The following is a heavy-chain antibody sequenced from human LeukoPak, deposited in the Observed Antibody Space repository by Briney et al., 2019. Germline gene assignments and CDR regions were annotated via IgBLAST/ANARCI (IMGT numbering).Heavy chain of an antibody. D-gene: IGHD2-15*01. Sequence: SETLSLTCAVYGGSFSGYYWSWIRQPPGKGLEWIGEINHGGSTNYNPSLKSRVTISVDTSKNQFSLKLSSVTAADTAVYYCAREIVVVVAATDSYYFDYWGQGTLVTVSS. CDR2: INHGGST. V-gene: IGHV4-34*01. CDR3: AREIVVVVAATDSYYFDY. CDR1: GGSFSGYY. J-gene: IGHJ4*02.